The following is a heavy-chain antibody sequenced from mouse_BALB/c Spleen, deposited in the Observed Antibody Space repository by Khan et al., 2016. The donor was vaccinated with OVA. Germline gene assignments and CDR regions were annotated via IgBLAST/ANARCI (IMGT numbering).Heavy chain of an antibody. J-gene: IGHJ3*01. CDR3: ARGNYYGSSSWFGY. CDR1: GYTFSSYW. Sequence: VQLQESGAELMKPGASVKISCKATGYTFSSYWIEWVKQRPGHGLEWIGEILPGSGRNNYTEKFKGKATFTADTYSNTVYMQLSNLTSDDAAVYYCARGNYYGSSSWFGYWGQGTLVTVSA. V-gene: IGHV1-9*01. D-gene: IGHD1-1*01. CDR2: ILPGSGRN.